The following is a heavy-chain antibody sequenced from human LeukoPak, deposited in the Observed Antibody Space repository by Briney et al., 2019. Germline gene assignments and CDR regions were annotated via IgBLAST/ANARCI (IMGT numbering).Heavy chain of an antibody. CDR1: GFIFSSNG. CDR2: ISYDGSNK. V-gene: IGHV3-30*18. J-gene: IGHJ4*02. CDR3: AEDLIHGGSRGAFYY. D-gene: IGHD1-26*01. Sequence: GGPLRISCASSGFIFSSNGKHGLRHAPAKRLVWVSVISYDGSNKYYADSVQGRFTISRDNSKNTLYLQMNSLTAEDTAVYYCAEDLIHGGSRGAFYYWGQRPLVTVSS.